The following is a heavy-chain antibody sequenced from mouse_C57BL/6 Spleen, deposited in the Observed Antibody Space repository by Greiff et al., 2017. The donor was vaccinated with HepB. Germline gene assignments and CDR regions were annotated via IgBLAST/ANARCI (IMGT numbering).Heavy chain of an antibody. CDR2: ISDGGSYT. V-gene: IGHV5-4*01. Sequence: DVKLVESGGGLVKPGGSLKLSCAASGFTFSSYAMSWVRQTPEKRLEWVATISDGGSYTYYPDNVKGRFTISRDNAKNNLYLQMSHLKSEDTAMYYCARDRYGRGFDVWGTGTTVTVSS. J-gene: IGHJ1*03. D-gene: IGHD1-1*01. CDR1: GFTFSSYA. CDR3: ARDRYGRGFDV.